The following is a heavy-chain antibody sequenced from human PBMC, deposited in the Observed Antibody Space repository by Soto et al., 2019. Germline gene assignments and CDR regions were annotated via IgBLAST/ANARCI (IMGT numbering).Heavy chain of an antibody. D-gene: IGHD2-2*01. CDR3: ATYDYQLLSDAFDI. CDR1: GYTLTELS. Sequence: ASVKVSCKVSGYTLTELSMHWVRQAPGKGLEWMGGFDPEDGETIYAQKFQGRVTMTEDTSTDTAYMELSSLRSEDTAVYYCATYDYQLLSDAFDIWGQGTMVTVSS. V-gene: IGHV1-24*01. CDR2: FDPEDGET. J-gene: IGHJ3*02.